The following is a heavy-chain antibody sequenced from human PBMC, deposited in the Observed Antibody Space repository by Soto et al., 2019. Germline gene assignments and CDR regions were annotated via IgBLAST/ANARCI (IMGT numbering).Heavy chain of an antibody. J-gene: IGHJ6*03. Sequence: ASVKVSCKASGYTFTSYGISWVRQAPGQGLEWMGWISAYNGNTNYAQKLQGRVTMTTDTSTSTAYVELRSLRSDDTAVYYCARDLRVPKYYYYYMDVWGKGTTVTDSS. CDR3: ARDLRVPKYYYYYMDV. D-gene: IGHD1-1*01. CDR1: GYTFTSYG. V-gene: IGHV1-18*01. CDR2: ISAYNGNT.